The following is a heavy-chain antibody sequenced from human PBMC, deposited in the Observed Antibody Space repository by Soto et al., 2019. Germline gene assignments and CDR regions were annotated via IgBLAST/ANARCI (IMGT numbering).Heavy chain of an antibody. D-gene: IGHD6-19*01. CDR3: AKADGEQWLIPHLDN. J-gene: IGHJ1*01. V-gene: IGHV3-23*01. CDR1: GFNFKKFA. CDR2: ISCCGGST. Sequence: VGSLRLSCEASGFNFKKFAMGWVRQAPGEGLEWVSGISCCGGSTFYADSVKGRFSLARDDSKNTLSLQLNSLRVEDTAHYYCAKADGEQWLIPHLDNWGQGTQVTVSS.